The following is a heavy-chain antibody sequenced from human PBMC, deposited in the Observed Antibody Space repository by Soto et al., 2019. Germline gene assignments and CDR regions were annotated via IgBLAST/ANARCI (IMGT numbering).Heavy chain of an antibody. J-gene: IGHJ5*02. CDR2: IYYSGST. Sequence: SETLSLTCTVSGGSISSYYWSWIRQPPGKGLEWIGYIYYSGSTNYNPSLKSRVTISVDTSKNQFSLKLSSVTAADTAVYYCARAFIVVVPAANPGWFDPWGQGTLVTVSS. D-gene: IGHD2-2*01. V-gene: IGHV4-59*01. CDR3: ARAFIVVVPAANPGWFDP. CDR1: GGSISSYY.